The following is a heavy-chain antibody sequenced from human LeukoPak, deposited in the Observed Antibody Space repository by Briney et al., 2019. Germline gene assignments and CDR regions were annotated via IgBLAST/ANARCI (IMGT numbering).Heavy chain of an antibody. CDR3: ARGYSSGWYATDFDY. CDR1: GGTFSSYA. V-gene: IGHV1-69*13. CDR2: IIPIFGTA. D-gene: IGHD6-19*01. Sequence: SVKVSCKASGGTFSSYAISRVRQAPGQGLEWIGGIIPIFGTANYAQKFQGRVTITADESTSTAYMELSSLRSEDTAVYYCARGYSSGWYATDFDYWGQGTLVTVSS. J-gene: IGHJ4*02.